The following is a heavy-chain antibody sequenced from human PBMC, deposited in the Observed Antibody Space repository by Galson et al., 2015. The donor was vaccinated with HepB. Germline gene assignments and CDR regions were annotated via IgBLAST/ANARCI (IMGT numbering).Heavy chain of an antibody. Sequence: QSGAEVKEPGESLKISCKTSGYSFASYWISWVRHMPGKGLEWMGRIDPSDSHTNYSPSFRGHVTVSADKSVTTASLQWKSLKASDTGIYYCARHKTGWYYFDLWGPGTPVIVSS. CDR2: IDPSDSHT. CDR3: ARHKTGWYYFDL. D-gene: IGHD6-19*01. V-gene: IGHV5-10-1*01. CDR1: GYSFASYW. J-gene: IGHJ4*02.